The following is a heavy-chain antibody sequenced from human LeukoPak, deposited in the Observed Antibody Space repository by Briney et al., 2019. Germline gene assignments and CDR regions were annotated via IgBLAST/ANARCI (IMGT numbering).Heavy chain of an antibody. CDR1: GGSISSNNW. J-gene: IGHJ3*02. CDR2: VYHSGNT. V-gene: IGHV4/OR15-8*01. CDR3: ARDRPGYCSSTSCNPPNRDAFDI. D-gene: IGHD2-2*03. Sequence: SETLSLTCDVSGGSISSNNWWSWVRQSPGKGLEWIGEVYHSGNTNYNPSFKSRVTISVDTSKNQFSLKLSSVTAADTAVYYCARDRPGYCSSTSCNPPNRDAFDIWGQGTMVTVSS.